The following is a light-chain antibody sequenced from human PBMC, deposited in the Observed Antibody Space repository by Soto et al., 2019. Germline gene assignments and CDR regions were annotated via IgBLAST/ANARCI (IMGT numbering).Light chain of an antibody. J-gene: IGKJ4*01. Sequence: DIQMTQSPSSVSASVGDRVTNTCRESQGISNWLAWYQQQPGKALKLLIYSASILQSGVPSRFSGVVSRTHFTHIISSLQPKDFATYYCQQTNTFLPLTFGGGTKVEI. CDR1: QGISNW. CDR3: QQTNTFLPLT. V-gene: IGKV1-12*01. CDR2: SAS.